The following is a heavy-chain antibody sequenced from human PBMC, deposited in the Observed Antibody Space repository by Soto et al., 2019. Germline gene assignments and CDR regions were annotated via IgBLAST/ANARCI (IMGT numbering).Heavy chain of an antibody. J-gene: IGHJ6*02. CDR1: GGSIGGYN. Sequence: QVQLQESGPGLVKPSETLSLTCTVSGGSIGGYNCAWIRHTPGKSLEWVGYVYATGGSRYNPSLKDRVTLSRDTSKSQSSLQMRAVTAADTAVYYCVRQGIGPQHGLVDIWGRGTTVTVS. V-gene: IGHV4-59*08. CDR3: VRQGIGPQHGLVDI. CDR2: VYATGGS. D-gene: IGHD2-21*01.